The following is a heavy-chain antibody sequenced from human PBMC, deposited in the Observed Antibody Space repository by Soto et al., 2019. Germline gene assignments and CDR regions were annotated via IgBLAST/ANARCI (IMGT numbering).Heavy chain of an antibody. V-gene: IGHV4-4*02. CDR2: IYHSGTF. CDR3: VRSVPAATWAYNGMDV. Sequence: QVRLKESGPGLVKPSGTLSLTCAVSGGSVSSSSCWSWVRQAPRKGLEWIGEIYHSGTFNYNPSLASRVSVSVDESRNQVSLTLNSVTAADTAIYYCVRSVPAATWAYNGMDVWGQGTTVTVSS. J-gene: IGHJ6*02. CDR1: GGSVSSSSC. D-gene: IGHD2-2*01.